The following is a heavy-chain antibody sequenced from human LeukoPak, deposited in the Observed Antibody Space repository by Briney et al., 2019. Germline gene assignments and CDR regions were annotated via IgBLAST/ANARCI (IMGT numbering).Heavy chain of an antibody. J-gene: IGHJ3*02. D-gene: IGHD4-17*01. CDR3: AKDPNGNYIGAFDI. CDR2: IGVGGDTT. Sequence: GALRLSCAASGFTFSIYAMHWVRQAPGKGLGWVPSIGVGGDTTYYADSVKGRFTISRDNSKSTLYLQMNSLRAGDTAVCYCAKDPNGNYIGAFDIWGQGTMVTVSS. V-gene: IGHV3-23*01. CDR1: GFTFSIYA.